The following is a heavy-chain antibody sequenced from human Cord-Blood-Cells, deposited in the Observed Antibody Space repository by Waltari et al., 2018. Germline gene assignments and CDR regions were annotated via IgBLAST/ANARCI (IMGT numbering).Heavy chain of an antibody. V-gene: IGHV4-34*01. D-gene: IGHD6-13*01. CDR1: GGSFSGYY. CDR3: ARGGGIAAAGTYQLNY. CDR2: INHSGGT. J-gene: IGHJ4*02. Sequence: QVQLQQWGAGLLKPSETLSLTCAVYGGSFSGYYWSWIRQPPGKGLEWIGEINHSGGTNYNPSLKSRVTRSVDTSKNQFSLKLSAVTAADTAVYYCARGGGIAAAGTYQLNYWGQGTLVTVSS.